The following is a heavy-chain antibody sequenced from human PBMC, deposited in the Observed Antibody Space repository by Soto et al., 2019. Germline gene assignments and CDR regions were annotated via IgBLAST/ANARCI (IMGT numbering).Heavy chain of an antibody. V-gene: IGHV3-72*01. CDR1: GFTFTDHY. D-gene: IGHD6-13*01. J-gene: IGHJ6*02. CDR3: ARTAANHYYYYGMDV. Sequence: EVQLVESGGGLVQPGGSLRLSCAASGFTFTDHYMDWVRQAPGKGLEWVGRARNKANSYTTEYASSVKGRFTISRDDSKNSLFLQMNSLKTDDTAVYYCARTAANHYYYYGMDVWGQGTTVTVSS. CDR2: ARNKANSYTT.